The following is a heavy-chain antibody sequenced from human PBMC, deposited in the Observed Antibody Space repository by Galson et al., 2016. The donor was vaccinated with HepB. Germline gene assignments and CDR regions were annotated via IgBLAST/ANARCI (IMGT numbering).Heavy chain of an antibody. D-gene: IGHD5-18*01. J-gene: IGHJ3*02. V-gene: IGHV1-69*06. CDR3: AREPRRMVQLGGHDAFDI. CDR2: IIPIFGTA. Sequence: SVKVSCKASGGTFSSYAISWVRQAPGQGLEWMGGIIPIFGTANYAQKFQGRVTITADKSTSTAYMELSSLGTEDTAVYYGAREPRRMVQLGGHDAFDIWGQGTMVTHSS. CDR1: GGTFSSYA.